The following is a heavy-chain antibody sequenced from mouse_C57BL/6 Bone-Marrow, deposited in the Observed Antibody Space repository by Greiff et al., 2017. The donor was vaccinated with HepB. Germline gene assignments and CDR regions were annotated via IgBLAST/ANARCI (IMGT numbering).Heavy chain of an antibody. CDR3: ASARYYYGSSWFAY. J-gene: IGHJ3*01. CDR2: IWGVGST. V-gene: IGHV2-6*01. D-gene: IGHD1-1*01. Sequence: VKLMESGPGLVAPSQSLSITCTVSGFSLTSYGVAWVRQSPGKGLEWLGVIWGVGSTNYNSALKSRLSISKDNSKSQVFLKMNSLQTDDTAMYYCASARYYYGSSWFAYWGQGTLVTVSA. CDR1: GFSLTSYG.